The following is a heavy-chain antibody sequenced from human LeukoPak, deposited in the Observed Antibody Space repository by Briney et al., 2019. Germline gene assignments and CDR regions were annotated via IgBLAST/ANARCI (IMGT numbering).Heavy chain of an antibody. CDR1: GFTFSSYA. CDR3: AKDYFAPYYGSGTFFDY. V-gene: IGHV3-23*01. D-gene: IGHD3-10*01. J-gene: IGHJ4*02. Sequence: GGSLRLSCAASGFTFSSYAMTWVRQAPGKGLEWVSAISGSGGSTYYADSVKGRFTISRDNSKNTLYLQMNSLRAEDTAVYYCAKDYFAPYYGSGTFFDYWGQGTLVTVSS. CDR2: ISGSGGST.